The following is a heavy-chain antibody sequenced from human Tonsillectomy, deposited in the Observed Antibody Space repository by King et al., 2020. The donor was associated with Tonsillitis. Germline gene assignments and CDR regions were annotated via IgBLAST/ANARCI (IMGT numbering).Heavy chain of an antibody. J-gene: IGHJ3*02. CDR2: ISSSSSYT. CDR3: ARISPSTVVTELLTPAQAFDI. CDR1: GFTFSAYY. D-gene: IGHD2-21*02. V-gene: IGHV3-11*06. Sequence: VKLVESGGGLVKPGGSLRLSCAASGFTFSAYYMSWIRLAPGKGLEWVSYISSSSSYTNYADPVKGRFTISRDNTENSLYLQMNSLRDEDTAVYYCARISPSTVVTELLTPAQAFDIWGQGTMVTVSS.